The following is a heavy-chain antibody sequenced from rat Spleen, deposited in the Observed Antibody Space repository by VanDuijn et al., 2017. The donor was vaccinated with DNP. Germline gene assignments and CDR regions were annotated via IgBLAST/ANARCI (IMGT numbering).Heavy chain of an antibody. J-gene: IGHJ2*01. CDR1: GYSITSSYI. V-gene: IGHV3-3*01. D-gene: IGHD1-12*03. CDR3: TRTGYYYDGWGYFDY. Sequence: EVQLQESGPGLVKPSQSLSLTCSVTGYSITSSYIWNCIRQFPENKLEWMGYINTTGSTNYNPSLKSRISITRDTSKNQFFLQVNSVTTEDTATYYCTRTGYYYDGWGYFDYWGQGVMVTVSS. CDR2: INTTGST.